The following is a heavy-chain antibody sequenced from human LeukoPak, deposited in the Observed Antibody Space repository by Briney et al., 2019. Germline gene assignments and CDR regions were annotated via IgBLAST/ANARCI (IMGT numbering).Heavy chain of an antibody. CDR2: INHSGST. V-gene: IGHV4-34*01. D-gene: IGHD6-13*01. CDR1: GGSFSGYY. J-gene: IGHJ5*02. CDR3: ARGKPSSWYLKGIWFDP. Sequence: SETLSLTCAVYGGSFSGYYWSWIRQPPGKGLEWIGEINHSGSTNYNPSLKSRVTISVDTSKNQFSLKLSSVTAADTAVYYCARGKPSSWYLKGIWFDPWSQGTLVTVSS.